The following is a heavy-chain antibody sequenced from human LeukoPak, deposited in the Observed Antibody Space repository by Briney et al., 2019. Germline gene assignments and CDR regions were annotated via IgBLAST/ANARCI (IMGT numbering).Heavy chain of an antibody. CDR2: IYTSGST. CDR1: GYSISSGYY. Sequence: SETLSLTCTVSGYSISSGYYCSWIRQPAGKGLEWIGRIYTSGSTNYSPSLKSRVTISVDTSKNQFSLKLSSVTAADTAVYYCASSIGVWGQGTLVTVSS. CDR3: ASSIGV. J-gene: IGHJ4*02. V-gene: IGHV4-61*02. D-gene: IGHD2-8*01.